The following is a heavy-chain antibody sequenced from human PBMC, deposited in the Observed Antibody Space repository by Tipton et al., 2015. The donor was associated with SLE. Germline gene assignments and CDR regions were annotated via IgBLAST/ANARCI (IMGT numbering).Heavy chain of an antibody. CDR3: ARGRLETYYANIIDY. V-gene: IGHV3-66*01. CDR1: GGSLSGYS. D-gene: IGHD1-26*01. Sequence: GLVKPSETLALTCAVDGGSLSGYSWSWIRQPPGKGMEWVSVIYSGGSTYYPDSVKGRFTISRDNAKSSLYLQMNSLTVEDTAVYYCARGRLETYYANIIDYWGQGTLVTV. J-gene: IGHJ4*02. CDR2: IYSGGST.